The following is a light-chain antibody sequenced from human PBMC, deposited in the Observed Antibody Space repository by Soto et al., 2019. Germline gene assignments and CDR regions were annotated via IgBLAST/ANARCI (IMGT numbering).Light chain of an antibody. V-gene: IGKV3-15*01. Sequence: EIVMTQSPATLSVSPGERATLSCRASQSVSSNLAWYQQKPGQAPRLLIYGASTRATGIPARFSGSGSGTEFTLTISSLQSEDFAVYYCQNNGTFGQGTKVEIK. CDR1: QSVSSN. J-gene: IGKJ1*01. CDR3: QNNGT. CDR2: GAS.